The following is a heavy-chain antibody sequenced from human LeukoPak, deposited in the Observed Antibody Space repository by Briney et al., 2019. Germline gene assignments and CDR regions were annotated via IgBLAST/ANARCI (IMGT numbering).Heavy chain of an antibody. CDR2: ISYDGSNK. V-gene: IGHV3-30-3*01. CDR3: ARDPGYSFYRYYYYGMDV. Sequence: GGSLRLSCAPSGFTFSSYAMHWVRQAPGKGLEWVAVISYDGSNKYYAASVKGRFTISRDNSKNTLYLQMNSLRAEDTAVYYCARDPGYSFYRYYYYGMDVWGQGTTVTVSS. CDR1: GFTFSSYA. D-gene: IGHD5-18*01. J-gene: IGHJ6*02.